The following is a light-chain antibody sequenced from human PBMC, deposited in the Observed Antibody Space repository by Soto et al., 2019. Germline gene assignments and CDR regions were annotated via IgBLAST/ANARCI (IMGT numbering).Light chain of an antibody. J-gene: IGKJ1*01. CDR1: QSVSSSY. CDR3: QKYGSSPRT. Sequence: EIVLTQSPGTLSLSPGERATLSCRASQSVSSSYLAWYQQKPGQAPRLLIYGASSRATGIPDRFSGSGSATDFTLTISRLEPEDFAVYYCQKYGSSPRTFGQGTRVEIK. V-gene: IGKV3-20*01. CDR2: GAS.